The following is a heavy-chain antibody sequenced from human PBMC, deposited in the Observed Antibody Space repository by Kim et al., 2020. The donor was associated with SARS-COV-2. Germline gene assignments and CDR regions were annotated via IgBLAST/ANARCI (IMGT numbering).Heavy chain of an antibody. CDR2: IYHSGST. Sequence: SETLSLTCTVSGYSISSGYYWGWIRQPPGKGLEWIGSIYHSGSTYYNPSLKSRVTISVDTSKNQFSLKLSSVTAADTAVYYCACGAPYYYYGMDVWGQGTTVTVSS. CDR3: ACGAPYYYYGMDV. CDR1: GYSISSGYY. V-gene: IGHV4-38-2*02. D-gene: IGHD3-10*01. J-gene: IGHJ6*02.